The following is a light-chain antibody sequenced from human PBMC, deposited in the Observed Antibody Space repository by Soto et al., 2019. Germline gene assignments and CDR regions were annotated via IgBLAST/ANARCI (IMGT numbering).Light chain of an antibody. J-gene: IGKJ5*01. CDR2: AAS. Sequence: DIQMTQSPSSLSASVGDRVTITCRASQSISSYLNWYQQKPGKAPKLLIYAASSLQSGVPSRFSGSGSGTDFTLTIRSLQPEDFATYYCQQSYSTPSITFGQGTQLEIK. CDR3: QQSYSTPSIT. CDR1: QSISSY. V-gene: IGKV1-39*01.